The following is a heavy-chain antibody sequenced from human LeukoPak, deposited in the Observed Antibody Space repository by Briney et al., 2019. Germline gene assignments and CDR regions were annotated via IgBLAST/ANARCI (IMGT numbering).Heavy chain of an antibody. CDR1: VFTFSYYD. J-gene: IGHJ3*02. Sequence: GGSLRLSCAASVFTFSYYDMHWVRQATGKGLEWVSAIGTAGDTYYPGSVKGRFTISRENANNSLYLQMKSLRAGDTAVYYCARGPYRNYDILTGYHDAFDIWGQGTTVTVSS. D-gene: IGHD3-9*01. CDR3: ARGPYRNYDILTGYHDAFDI. CDR2: IGTAGDT. V-gene: IGHV3-13*01.